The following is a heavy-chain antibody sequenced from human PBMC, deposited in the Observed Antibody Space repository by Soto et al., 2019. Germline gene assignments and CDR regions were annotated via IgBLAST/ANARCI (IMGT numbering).Heavy chain of an antibody. Sequence: LETLSLTCPVSGGSVSSGSYYWSWIRQPPGEGLEWIGYIYYSGSTNYNPSLKSRVTISVDTWKNQFSLKLSSVTAADTAVYYCARGLGVWSGYNDDYYVMDVGGQGTTVTVSS. V-gene: IGHV4-61*01. CDR2: IYYSGST. J-gene: IGHJ6*02. CDR1: GGSVSSGSYY. CDR3: ARGLGVWSGYNDDYYVMDV. D-gene: IGHD3-3*01.